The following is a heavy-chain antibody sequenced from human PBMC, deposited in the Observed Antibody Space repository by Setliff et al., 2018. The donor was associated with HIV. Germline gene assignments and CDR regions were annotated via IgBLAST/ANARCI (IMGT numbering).Heavy chain of an antibody. CDR3: TTGGAD. CDR2: IKSNIDGGTR. V-gene: IGHV3-15*01. Sequence: GGSLRLFCAASGFTFSKTWMTWVRQAPGKGLEWVGRIKSNIDGGTRGYAAPVKGRFTISRDDSKNTVYLQMNSLKSEDAALYYCTTGGADWGQGTRVPVSS. CDR1: GFTFSKTW. D-gene: IGHD3-16*01. J-gene: IGHJ4*02.